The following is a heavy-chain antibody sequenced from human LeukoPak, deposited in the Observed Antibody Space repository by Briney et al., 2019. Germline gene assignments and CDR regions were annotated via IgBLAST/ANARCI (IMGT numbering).Heavy chain of an antibody. J-gene: IGHJ3*02. CDR3: ARGTYYYDSRGTREAFDI. Sequence: ASVKVSCKASGGTFSSYAISWVRQAPGQGLEWMGRIIPIFGTANYAQKFQGRVTITTDESTSTAYMELSSLRSEDTAVYYCARGTYYYDSRGTREAFDIWGQGTMVTVSS. V-gene: IGHV1-69*05. D-gene: IGHD3-22*01. CDR1: GGTFSSYA. CDR2: IIPIFGTA.